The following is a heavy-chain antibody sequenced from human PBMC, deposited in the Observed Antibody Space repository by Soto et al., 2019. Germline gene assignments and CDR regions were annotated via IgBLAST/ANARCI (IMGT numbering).Heavy chain of an antibody. V-gene: IGHV3-30*18. CDR3: AKDSGAHSSSWYPYYYYYYGMDV. Sequence: VGSLRLSCAASGFTFSSYGMHWVRQAPGKGLEWVAVISYDGSNKYYADSVKGRFTISRDNSKNTLYLQMNSLRAEDTAVYYCAKDSGAHSSSWYPYYYYYYGMDVWGQGGVTVSS. D-gene: IGHD6-13*01. CDR1: GFTFSSYG. J-gene: IGHJ6*02. CDR2: ISYDGSNK.